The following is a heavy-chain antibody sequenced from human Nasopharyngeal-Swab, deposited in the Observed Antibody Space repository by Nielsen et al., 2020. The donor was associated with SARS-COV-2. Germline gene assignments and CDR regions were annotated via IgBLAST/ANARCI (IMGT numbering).Heavy chain of an antibody. J-gene: IGHJ5*02. CDR3: ARGPSLGWFDP. Sequence: SCAASGFTFFSYWMHWVRQAPGKGLEWVSFINSDGTTTTYADSVKGRFTISRDDATNTLFLQMNSLRADDTGVYYCARGPSLGWFDPWGQGTLVTVTS. CDR1: GFTFFSYW. V-gene: IGHV3-74*01. CDR2: INSDGTTT.